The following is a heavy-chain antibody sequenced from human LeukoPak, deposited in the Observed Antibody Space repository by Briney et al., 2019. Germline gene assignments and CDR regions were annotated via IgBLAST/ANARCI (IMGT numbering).Heavy chain of an antibody. V-gene: IGHV3-33*01. Sequence: GGSLRLSCAASGFTFSSYGMHWVRQAPGKGLEWVAVIWYDGSNKYYADSVKGRFTISRDNSKNTLYLQMNSLRAEDTAVYYCARVFSSGYYYYGMDVWGQGTTVTVSS. D-gene: IGHD6-19*01. J-gene: IGHJ6*02. CDR2: IWYDGSNK. CDR3: ARVFSSGYYYYGMDV. CDR1: GFTFSSYG.